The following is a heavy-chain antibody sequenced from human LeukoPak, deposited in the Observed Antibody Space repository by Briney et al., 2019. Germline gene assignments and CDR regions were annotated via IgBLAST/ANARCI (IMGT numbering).Heavy chain of an antibody. CDR3: AKDDYGDWYYFDY. Sequence: GGSPRLSCAASGFTFSSYGMHWVRQAPGKGLEWVAVISYDGSNKYYADSVKGRFTISRDNSKNTLYLQMNSLRAEDTAVYYCAKDDYGDWYYFDYWGQGTLVTVSS. CDR1: GFTFSSYG. V-gene: IGHV3-30*18. D-gene: IGHD4-17*01. J-gene: IGHJ4*02. CDR2: ISYDGSNK.